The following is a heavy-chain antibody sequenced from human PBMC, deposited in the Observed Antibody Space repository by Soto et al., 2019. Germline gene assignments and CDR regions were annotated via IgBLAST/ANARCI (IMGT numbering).Heavy chain of an antibody. CDR1: GGSFSGYY. V-gene: IGHV4-34*01. CDR2: INHSGST. D-gene: IGHD2-8*01. CDR3: ARSGGTKSRSGFDY. Sequence: QVQLQQWGAGLLKPSETLSLTCAVYGGSFSGYYWSWILQPPGKGLEWIGEINHSGSTNYNPSLKSRGTISVDTCKNQFSLKLSSVTAADTAVYYFARSGGTKSRSGFDYWGQGTLVTVSS. J-gene: IGHJ4*02.